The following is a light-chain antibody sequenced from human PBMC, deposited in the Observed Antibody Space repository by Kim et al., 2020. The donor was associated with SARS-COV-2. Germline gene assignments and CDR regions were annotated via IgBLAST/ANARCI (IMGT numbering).Light chain of an antibody. Sequence: SVSPGQTASITCGGDNMGDKYACWYQQRPGQAPVLVIYRDSKRPSGIPERFSGSNSGNTATLTISGTQAVDEADYYCQAWDSSTVVFGGGTQLTVL. CDR1: NMGDKY. J-gene: IGLJ2*01. V-gene: IGLV3-1*01. CDR2: RDS. CDR3: QAWDSSTVV.